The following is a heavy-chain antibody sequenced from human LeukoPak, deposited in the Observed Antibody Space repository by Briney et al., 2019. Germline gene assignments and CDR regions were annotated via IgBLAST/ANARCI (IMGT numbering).Heavy chain of an antibody. CDR2: ISGSGDSR. CDR3: AKGVTTVRIYYHGMDV. CDR1: GFTFSSCA. J-gene: IGHJ6*02. Sequence: GGSLRLSCAASGFTFSSCAMSWVRQAPGKGLEWVSLISGSGDSRYYADSVKGRFTISRDNAKNTLWLQMNSLRAEDTAVYYCAKGVTTVRIYYHGMDVWGQGTTVTVCS. D-gene: IGHD4-17*01. V-gene: IGHV3-23*01.